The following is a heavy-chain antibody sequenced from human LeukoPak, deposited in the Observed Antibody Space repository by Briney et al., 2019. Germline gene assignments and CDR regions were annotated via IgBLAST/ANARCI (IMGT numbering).Heavy chain of an antibody. Sequence: GGSLRLSCAASGFTFSDYYMSWIRQAPGKGLEWVSYISSSGSTIYYADSVKGRFTISRDNAKNSLYLQMNSLRAEDTAVYCCARDGGSSPSYYYGMDVWSQGTTVTVSS. V-gene: IGHV3-11*01. CDR2: ISSSGSTI. J-gene: IGHJ6*02. CDR3: ARDGGSSPSYYYGMDV. D-gene: IGHD1-26*01. CDR1: GFTFSDYY.